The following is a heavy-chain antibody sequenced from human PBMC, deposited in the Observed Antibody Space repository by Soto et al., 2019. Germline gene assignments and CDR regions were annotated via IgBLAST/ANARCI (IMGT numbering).Heavy chain of an antibody. J-gene: IGHJ4*02. CDR2: ISTSGSTV. D-gene: IGHD2-2*01. V-gene: IGHV3-48*03. CDR1: RFTFSTYE. Sequence: EVHLVESGGALVQPGESLRLSCAASRFTFSTYEMNWVRQAPGKGLEWVSYISTSGSTVYYADSVKGRFTISRDNTRNSLYLQMNSLRDEDTALYYCVRYCSTTLCNGVATRTFDYWGQGTLVTVSS. CDR3: VRYCSTTLCNGVATRTFDY.